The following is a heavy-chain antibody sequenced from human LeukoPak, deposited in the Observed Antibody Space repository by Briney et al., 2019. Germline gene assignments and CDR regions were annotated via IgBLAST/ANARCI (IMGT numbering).Heavy chain of an antibody. CDR1: GFTFSSYA. CDR2: LSDSGGST. CDR3: VRSLDY. V-gene: IGHV3-23*01. Sequence: GGSLRLSCAASGFTFSSYAMSWVRQAPGKGLEWVSALSDSGGSTYYADSVKGRFTISRDNSKNTVYLQMNSLRVEDTALYYCVRSLDYWGQGTLVTVSS. J-gene: IGHJ4*02.